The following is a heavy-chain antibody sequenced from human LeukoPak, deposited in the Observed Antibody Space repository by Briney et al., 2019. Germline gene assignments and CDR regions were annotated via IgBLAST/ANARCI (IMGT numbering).Heavy chain of an antibody. V-gene: IGHV3-23*01. CDR3: ASRYCSGGSCYNRYYFDY. D-gene: IGHD2-15*01. Sequence: GGSLRLSCAASGFTFSSYAMSWVRQAPGKGLDWVSGITGSGGSAYYADSVKGRFPISRDNSQSTLYLQMDSLRAADTAVYFCASRYCSGGSCYNRYYFDYWGQGSLVTVAS. CDR1: GFTFSSYA. J-gene: IGHJ4*02. CDR2: ITGSGGSA.